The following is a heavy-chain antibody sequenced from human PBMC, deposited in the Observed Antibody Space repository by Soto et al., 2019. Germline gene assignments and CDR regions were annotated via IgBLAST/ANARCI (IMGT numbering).Heavy chain of an antibody. J-gene: IGHJ5*02. CDR1: GYSFSSYG. CDR3: ATSYDSGFDP. CDR2: ISVNNGNT. Sequence: RASVKVSCKASGYSFSSYGISWVRQAPGQGLEWMGWISVNNGNTNYAQKFQGRVTMTTGTSTSTAYMELRSLRSDDTAVYYCATSYDSGFDPWGQGTLVTVSS. V-gene: IGHV1-18*04. D-gene: IGHD5-12*01.